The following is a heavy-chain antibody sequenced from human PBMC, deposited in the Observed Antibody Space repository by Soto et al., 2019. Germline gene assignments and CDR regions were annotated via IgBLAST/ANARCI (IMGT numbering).Heavy chain of an antibody. CDR1: GYTFTSYY. D-gene: IGHD6-19*01. CDR2: ISASDGST. CDR3: AREESGWYVY. V-gene: IGHV1-46*01. Sequence: ASVKASCKASGYTFTSYYMHWVRQSPGQGLEWMGIISASDGSTSYAQKLQGRVTMTTDTSTSTAYMELRSLRSDDTAVYYCAREESGWYVYWGQGTLVTVSS. J-gene: IGHJ4*02.